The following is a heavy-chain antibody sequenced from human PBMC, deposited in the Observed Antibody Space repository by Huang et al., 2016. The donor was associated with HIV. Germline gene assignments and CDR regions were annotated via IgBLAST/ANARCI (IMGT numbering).Heavy chain of an antibody. CDR2: IRTYNGNT. Sequence: QLVQSGAEVKKPGASVKVSCKASGYSFTSYGISWVRQAPGQGLEWMGWIRTYNGNTTDEQKLQGRVTMTTDTSTSTVYMELRSLRSDDTAVYYCTRGYYYADFDHWGQGTLVTVSS. J-gene: IGHJ4*02. D-gene: IGHD3-22*01. V-gene: IGHV1-18*04. CDR1: GYSFTSYG. CDR3: TRGYYYADFDH.